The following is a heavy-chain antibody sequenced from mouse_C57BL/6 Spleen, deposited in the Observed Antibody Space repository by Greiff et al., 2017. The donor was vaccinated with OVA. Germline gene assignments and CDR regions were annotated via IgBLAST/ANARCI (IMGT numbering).Heavy chain of an antibody. J-gene: IGHJ4*01. CDR3: ARVQLLLYAMDY. V-gene: IGHV5-4*03. CDR1: GFTFSSYA. CDR2: ISDGGSYT. Sequence: EVKLVESGGGLVKPGGSLKLSCAASGFTFSSYAMSWVRQTPEKRLEWVATISDGGSYTYYPDNVKGRFTISRDNAKNNLYLQMSHLKSEDTAMYYCARVQLLLYAMDYWGQGTSVTVSS. D-gene: IGHD1-1*01.